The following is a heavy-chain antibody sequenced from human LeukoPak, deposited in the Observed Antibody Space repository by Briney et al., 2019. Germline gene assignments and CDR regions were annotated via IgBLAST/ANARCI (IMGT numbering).Heavy chain of an antibody. CDR1: GFTLSTYG. V-gene: IGHV3-30-3*01. J-gene: IGHJ4*02. CDR2: ISHDGGKK. CDR3: ASVADY. Sequence: GRSLRLSCAVSGFTLSTYGMNWVRQAPGKGLGWVAFISHDGGKKDYADSVKGRSTISRDMSKNTMYLQMNSLRPEDTAVYYCASVADYWGQGTLVTVSS.